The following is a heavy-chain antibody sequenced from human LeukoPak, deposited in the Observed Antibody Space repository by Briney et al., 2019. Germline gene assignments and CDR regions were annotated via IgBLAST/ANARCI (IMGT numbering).Heavy chain of an antibody. Sequence: PGGSLRLSCAASGFTFSSYAMSWVRQAPGKGLEWVSQISTSGTGIYYADSVKGRFTISRDNAKNSLYLQMNSLRAEDTAVYYCARGLYTFGPNNWFDPWGQGTLVTVSS. J-gene: IGHJ5*02. V-gene: IGHV3-48*04. CDR3: ARGLYTFGPNNWFDP. D-gene: IGHD2-2*02. CDR2: ISTSGTGI. CDR1: GFTFSSYA.